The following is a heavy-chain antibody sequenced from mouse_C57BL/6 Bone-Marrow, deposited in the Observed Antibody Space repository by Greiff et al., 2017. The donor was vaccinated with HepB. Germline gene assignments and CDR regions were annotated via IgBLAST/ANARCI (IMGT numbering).Heavy chain of an antibody. CDR3: AREAPYYYGSHWYFDV. J-gene: IGHJ1*03. V-gene: IGHV1-42*01. Sequence: VQLQQSGPELVKPGASVKISCKASGYSFTGYYMNWVKQSPEKSLEWIGEINPSTGGTTYNQKFKAKATLTVDKSSSTAYMQLKSLTSEDSAVYYCAREAPYYYGSHWYFDVWGTGTTVTVSS. CDR1: GYSFTGYY. CDR2: INPSTGGT. D-gene: IGHD1-1*01.